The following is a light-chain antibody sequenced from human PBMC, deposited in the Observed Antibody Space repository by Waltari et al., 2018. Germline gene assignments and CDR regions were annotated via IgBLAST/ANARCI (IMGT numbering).Light chain of an antibody. J-gene: IGKJ4*01. CDR3: QQGSVLPLT. Sequence: EIVLTQSPATLSLSAGERATLSCRASQSVFTYLAWYQQKPGQAPRLLIYDTSKRATGIPARFSGSGSGTDFTLTISNLEAEDFALYFCQQGSVLPLTFGGGTKVDIK. V-gene: IGKV3-11*01. CDR1: QSVFTY. CDR2: DTS.